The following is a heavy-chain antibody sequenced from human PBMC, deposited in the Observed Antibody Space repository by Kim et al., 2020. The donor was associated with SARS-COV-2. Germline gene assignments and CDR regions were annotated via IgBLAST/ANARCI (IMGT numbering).Heavy chain of an antibody. D-gene: IGHD2-15*01. V-gene: IGHV3-23*01. CDR3: TRDSPGSKGDS. J-gene: IGHJ4*02. Sequence: GGSLRLSCAASGFTFSTYAMTWVRQAPGKGLEWVSAFGGSGPDAYYADSVKGRFTISRDNSKNTLYLQMNSLRAEDTAVYYCTRDSPGSKGDSWGQGTLVTVSS. CDR1: GFTFSTYA. CDR2: FGGSGPDA.